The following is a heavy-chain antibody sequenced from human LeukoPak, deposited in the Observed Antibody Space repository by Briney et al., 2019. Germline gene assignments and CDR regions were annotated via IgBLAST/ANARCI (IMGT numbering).Heavy chain of an antibody. CDR2: INSDGSSR. V-gene: IGHV3-74*01. CDR3: ASASSHRIAAGGDY. CDR1: GFTFSNYW. D-gene: IGHD6-13*01. J-gene: IGHJ4*02. Sequence: PGGSLRLSCAASGFTFSNYWMHWVRQAPGKGLVWVSRINSDGSSRNYADSVKGRFTISRDNAKNTLYLQMNSLRAEDTAVYCASASSHRIAAGGDYWGRGTLVTVSS.